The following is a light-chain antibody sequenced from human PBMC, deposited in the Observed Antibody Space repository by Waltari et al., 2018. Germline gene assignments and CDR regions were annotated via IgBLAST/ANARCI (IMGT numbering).Light chain of an antibody. CDR3: NSYTGSSTSVL. Sequence: QSALTQPASVSGSPGQSITIPCTGTSGDVGGYNYVSWYQHHPGKAPKLIIYDVNKRPSGVSNRFSGSKSGNTASLTISGLQADDEADYYCNSYTGSSTSVLFGGGTKLTVL. J-gene: IGLJ3*02. V-gene: IGLV2-14*03. CDR2: DVN. CDR1: SGDVGGYNY.